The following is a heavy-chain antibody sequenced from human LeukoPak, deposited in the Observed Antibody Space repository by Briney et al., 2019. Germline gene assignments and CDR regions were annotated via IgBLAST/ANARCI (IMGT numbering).Heavy chain of an antibody. D-gene: IGHD3-10*01. J-gene: IGHJ5*02. CDR3: ARFSQGVFGWFDP. CDR1: GGSISSDY. V-gene: IGHV4-59*01. CDR2: IYYSGST. Sequence: SGTLSLTCTMSGGSISSDYWSWIRQPPGKGLEWIGYIYYSGSTNHNPSLKSRVTISVDTSKIQFSLKLSSVTAADTAVYYCARFSQGVFGWFDPWGQGTLVTVSS.